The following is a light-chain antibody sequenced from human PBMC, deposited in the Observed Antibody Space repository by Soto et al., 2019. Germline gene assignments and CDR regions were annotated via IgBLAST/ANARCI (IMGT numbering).Light chain of an antibody. Sequence: SVLTQPPSASGTPGQRVTISCSGSTSNIGSNHVYWYQQLPGAAPKLLIFRDNQRPSGVSDRFSGSKSGNTASLTISGLQAEDEADYYCCSYAGSSVVFGGGTKVTVL. CDR2: RDN. CDR1: TSNIGSNH. V-gene: IGLV1-47*01. J-gene: IGLJ2*01. CDR3: CSYAGSSVV.